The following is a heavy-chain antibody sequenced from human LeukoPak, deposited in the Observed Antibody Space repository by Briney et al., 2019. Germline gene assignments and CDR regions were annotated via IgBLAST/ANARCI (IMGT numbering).Heavy chain of an antibody. J-gene: IGHJ4*02. CDR2: ISGSGGST. CDR1: HFTFTTYW. CDR3: AKVGRTKGYCSSTSCYIDRFYFDY. V-gene: IGHV3-23*01. Sequence: SGGSLRLSCAASHFTFTTYWMSWLRQAPGKGLEWVSAISGSGGSTYYADSVKGRFTISRDNSKNTLYLQMNSLRAEDTAVYYCAKVGRTKGYCSSTSCYIDRFYFDYWGQGTLVTVSS. D-gene: IGHD2-2*02.